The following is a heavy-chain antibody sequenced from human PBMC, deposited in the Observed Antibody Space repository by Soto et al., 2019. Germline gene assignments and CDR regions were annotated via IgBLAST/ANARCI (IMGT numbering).Heavy chain of an antibody. CDR3: VRVVAIPGYPDH. Sequence: QVQLAQSGAEVRQPASSVKVSCKTSGGTFSSYAISWVRQAPGQGLEWMGGIVPIVGTTTYAQKFQGRVTITADEATSTAYMQLSRLRSDDTAVYYCVRVVAIPGYPDHWGQGTLVTVSS. V-gene: IGHV1-69*12. D-gene: IGHD5-12*01. CDR2: IVPIVGTT. CDR1: GGTFSSYA. J-gene: IGHJ4*02.